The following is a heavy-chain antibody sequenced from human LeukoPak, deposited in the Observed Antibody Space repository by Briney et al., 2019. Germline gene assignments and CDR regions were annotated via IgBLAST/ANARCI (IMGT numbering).Heavy chain of an antibody. D-gene: IGHD3-10*01. Sequence: GASVKVSCKASGYTFTGYDINWVRQATGQGLEWMGWMNPNSGNTGYAQKFQGRVTMTRNTSISTAYMELSSLRSEDTAVYYCARGEYYYGSGSYRAPFDYWGQGTLVTVSS. CDR1: GYTFTGYD. J-gene: IGHJ4*02. CDR3: ARGEYYYGSGSYRAPFDY. V-gene: IGHV1-8*01. CDR2: MNPNSGNT.